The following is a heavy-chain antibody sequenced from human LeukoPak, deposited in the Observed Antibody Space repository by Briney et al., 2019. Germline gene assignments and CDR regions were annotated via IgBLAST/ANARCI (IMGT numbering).Heavy chain of an antibody. J-gene: IGHJ4*02. Sequence: PGGSLRLSCAASGFTFSSYTMSWVRQAPGKGLEWVSTITTSDGNTYYADSVKGRFTISRDNSRNTLYLQMNSLRAEDTAVYYCAKETSSGNFVTIDCWGQGTLVTVSS. D-gene: IGHD1-26*01. CDR2: ITTSDGNT. V-gene: IGHV3-23*01. CDR1: GFTFSSYT. CDR3: AKETSSGNFVTIDC.